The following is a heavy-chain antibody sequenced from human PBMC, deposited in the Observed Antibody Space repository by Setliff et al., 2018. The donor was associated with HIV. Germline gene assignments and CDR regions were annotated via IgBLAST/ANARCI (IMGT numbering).Heavy chain of an antibody. J-gene: IGHJ1*01. CDR3: ARGGFTGLTTHFQH. V-gene: IGHV4-31*03. Sequence: SETLSLTCTVSGGSISSGGSYWGWIRQHPGKGLEWIGYIYYSGSTYYNPSLKSRVTISVDTSKNQFSLKLSSVTAADTAVYYCARGGFTGLTTHFQHWGRGTLVTVSS. CDR2: IYYSGST. CDR1: GGSISSGGSY. D-gene: IGHD3-16*01.